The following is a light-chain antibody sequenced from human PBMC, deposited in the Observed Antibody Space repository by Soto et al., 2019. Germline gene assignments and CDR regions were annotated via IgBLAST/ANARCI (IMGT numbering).Light chain of an antibody. Sequence: QSVLTQPPSTSAPPGQRVTISCSGSSSNVGINTVSWYQQVPGTAPRLLIYTNDQRPSGVPGRFSGSKSGTSASLAIGGLQSEDEADYYCAAWDDSLSGLVFGGGTKLTVL. CDR2: TND. V-gene: IGLV1-44*01. CDR3: AAWDDSLSGLV. J-gene: IGLJ3*02. CDR1: SSNVGINT.